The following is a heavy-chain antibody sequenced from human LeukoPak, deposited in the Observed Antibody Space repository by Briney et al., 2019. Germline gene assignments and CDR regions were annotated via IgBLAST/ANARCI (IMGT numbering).Heavy chain of an antibody. D-gene: IGHD6-19*01. J-gene: IGHJ5*02. CDR1: GYTFTTYD. V-gene: IGHV1-8*01. CDR3: ARGRGSGHKENWFDP. CDR2: MNPNSGNT. Sequence: GASVKVSCKASGYTFTTYDINWVRQGTGQGLEWMGWMNPNSGNTGYTQKFQGRVTMTRNTSISTAYMELSSLRSEDTAVYYCARGRGSGHKENWFDPWGQGTLVTVSS.